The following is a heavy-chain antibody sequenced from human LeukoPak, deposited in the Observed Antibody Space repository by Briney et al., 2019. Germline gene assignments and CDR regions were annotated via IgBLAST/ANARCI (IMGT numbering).Heavy chain of an antibody. D-gene: IGHD3-10*01. CDR3: AKDILYMARGVIIYPYYYYGMDV. CDR1: GFTFSSYG. CDR2: ISYDGSNK. V-gene: IGHV3-30*18. J-gene: IGHJ6*02. Sequence: PGRSLRLSCAASGFTFSSYGMHWVRQAPGKGLEWVAVISYDGSNKYYADSVKGRFTISRDNSKNTLYLQMNSLRAEDTAVYYCAKDILYMARGVIIYPYYYYGMDVWGQGTTVTVSS.